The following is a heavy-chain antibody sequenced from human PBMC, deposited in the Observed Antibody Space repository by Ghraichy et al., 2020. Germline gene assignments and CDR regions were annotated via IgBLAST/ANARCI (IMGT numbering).Heavy chain of an antibody. V-gene: IGHV3-21*01. CDR2: ISSSISFI. J-gene: IGHJ3*02. D-gene: IGHD3-10*01. Sequence: GGSLRLSCAASGFTFSRSSMNWVRQAPGKGLEWVSSISSSISFIYYADSVKGRFTISRDNAKNSLYLQMNSLRAEDTAVYYCARDPPRGVVILPAPGAFDIWGQGTKVTVSS. CDR3: ARDPPRGVVILPAPGAFDI. CDR1: GFTFSRSS.